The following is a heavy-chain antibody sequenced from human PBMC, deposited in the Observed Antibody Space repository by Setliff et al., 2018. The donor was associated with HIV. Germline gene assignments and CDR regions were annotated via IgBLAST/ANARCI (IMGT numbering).Heavy chain of an antibody. CDR2: ITGGSGNT. CDR1: GYTFTSYA. J-gene: IGHJ4*02. D-gene: IGHD3-10*01. V-gene: IGHV1-3*01. CDR3: ARKGSGSSFDFEY. Sequence: ASVKVSCKASGYTFTSYAIHWVRQAPGQSLEWMGWITGGSGNTKYPEKFQGRVTLTRDTSASTAYMELSSLRSEDTAVYYCARKGSGSSFDFEYWGQGTLVTVSS.